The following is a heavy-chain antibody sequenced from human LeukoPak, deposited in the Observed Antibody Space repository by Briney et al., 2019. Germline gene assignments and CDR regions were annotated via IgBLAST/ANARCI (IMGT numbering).Heavy chain of an antibody. D-gene: IGHD2-15*01. CDR3: ARDRSYCSGGSCYPWDDYYYYYYMDV. Sequence: SETLSLTCTVSGGSISSYYWSWIRQPPGKGLEWIGYIYYSGSTNYNPSLKSRVTISVDTSKNQFSLKLSSVTAADTAVYYCARDRSYCSGGSCYPWDDYYYYYYMDVWGKGTTVTVS. CDR2: IYYSGST. V-gene: IGHV4-59*01. J-gene: IGHJ6*03. CDR1: GGSISSYY.